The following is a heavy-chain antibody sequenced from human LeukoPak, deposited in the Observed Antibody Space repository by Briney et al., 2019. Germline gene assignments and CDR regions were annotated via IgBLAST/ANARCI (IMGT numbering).Heavy chain of an antibody. Sequence: SETLSLTCTVSGGSISSGDYYWSWIRQPPGKGLEWIGYIYYSGGTYYNPSLKNRVTISVDTSKNQFSLKLSSVTAADTAVYYCARVADQWLVYGYWGQGTLVTVSS. CDR1: GGSISSGDYY. CDR2: IYYSGGT. V-gene: IGHV4-30-4*01. CDR3: ARVADQWLVYGY. D-gene: IGHD6-19*01. J-gene: IGHJ4*02.